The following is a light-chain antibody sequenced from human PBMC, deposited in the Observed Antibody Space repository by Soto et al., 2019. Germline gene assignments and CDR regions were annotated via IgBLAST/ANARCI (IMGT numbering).Light chain of an antibody. Sequence: QSVLTQPPSASGSPGQSVTISCTGTHSDIGVYNFVSWYQQHPGKAPKLMIYEVSQRPSGVPDRFSGSKSGNTASLTVSGLQADDDADYYCSSYAGNDNGVFGGGTQLTVL. J-gene: IGLJ3*02. CDR2: EVS. V-gene: IGLV2-8*01. CDR1: HSDIGVYNF. CDR3: SSYAGNDNGV.